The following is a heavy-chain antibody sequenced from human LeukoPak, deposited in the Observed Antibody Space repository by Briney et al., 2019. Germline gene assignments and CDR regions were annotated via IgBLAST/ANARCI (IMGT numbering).Heavy chain of an antibody. J-gene: IGHJ4*02. Sequence: AGGSLRLSCAASGFTFSGSTMHWVRQASGKGLEWVGRIKSKANNYATAYAEWVKGRFIISRDDSKNTAYLQMNSLKTEDTALYYCTANGDSDYWGQGTLVTVSS. CDR2: IKSKANNYAT. CDR1: GFTFSGST. D-gene: IGHD4-17*01. CDR3: TANGDSDY. V-gene: IGHV3-73*01.